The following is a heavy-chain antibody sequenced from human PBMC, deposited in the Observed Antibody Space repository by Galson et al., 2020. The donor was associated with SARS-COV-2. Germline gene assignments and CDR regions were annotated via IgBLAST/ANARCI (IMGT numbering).Heavy chain of an antibody. CDR2: ISSSGSYI. J-gene: IGHJ1*01. Sequence: NSGGTLRLSCAASGFTFSDYFLSWVRQPPGKGLEWVSYISSSGSYINYSDSVKGRLTISRDNARNSLSQQMHSLRAEDTAVYYCAGVGECSGGICCGAGYFQHWGQGTLVTVAS. CDR3: AGVGECSGGICCGAGYFQH. D-gene: IGHD2-15*01. V-gene: IGHV3-11*04. CDR1: GFTFSDYF.